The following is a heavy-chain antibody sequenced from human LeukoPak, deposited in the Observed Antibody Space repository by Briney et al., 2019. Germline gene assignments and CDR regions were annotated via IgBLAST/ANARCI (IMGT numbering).Heavy chain of an antibody. J-gene: IGHJ5*02. D-gene: IGHD3-9*01. CDR2: IYPKSGGT. CDR1: GYTFADYY. CDR3: ARVSTSGYRDWLDP. V-gene: IGHV1-2*02. Sequence: ASVKVSCKASGYTFADYYIHWVRQAPGQGLEWMGWIYPKSGGTNSAQKFQGRVTMTRDTSISTAYMELSRLKFDDTAVYYCARVSTSGYRDWLDPWGQGTLITVSS.